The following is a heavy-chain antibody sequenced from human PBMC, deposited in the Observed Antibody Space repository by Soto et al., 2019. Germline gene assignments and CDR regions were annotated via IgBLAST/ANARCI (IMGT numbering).Heavy chain of an antibody. Sequence: LRLSCTASGFTFGDYAMSWFRQAPGKGLEWVGFIRSKAYGGTTEYAASVKGRFTISRDDSKSIAYLQMNSLKTEDTAVYYCTREYYYDSSGYYDLDYWGQGTLVTVSS. CDR1: GFTFGDYA. D-gene: IGHD3-22*01. CDR3: TREYYYDSSGYYDLDY. V-gene: IGHV3-49*03. CDR2: IRSKAYGGTT. J-gene: IGHJ4*02.